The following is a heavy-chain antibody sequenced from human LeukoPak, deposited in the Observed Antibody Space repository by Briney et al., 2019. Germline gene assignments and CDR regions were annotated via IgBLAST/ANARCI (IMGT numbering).Heavy chain of an antibody. CDR1: GFTFSGYA. CDR2: ISYDGSNK. Sequence: GGSLRLSCAASGFTFSGYAMHWVRQAPGKGLEWVAVISYDGSNKYYADSVKGRFTISRDNSKNTLYLQMNSLRAEDTAVYYCAPESNIAASGGSDYWGQGTLVTVSS. D-gene: IGHD6-13*01. V-gene: IGHV3-30-3*01. J-gene: IGHJ4*02. CDR3: APESNIAASGGSDY.